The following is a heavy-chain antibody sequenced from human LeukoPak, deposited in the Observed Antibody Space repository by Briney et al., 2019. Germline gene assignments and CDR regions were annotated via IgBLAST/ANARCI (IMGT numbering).Heavy chain of an antibody. Sequence: SETLSLTCAVYGGSFTTYYWSWVRQPPGKGLEWIGEINHSGNRNYNPSLKSRVTISVDTSNNQFSLKLTSVTAADTAVYWCSGGSGAHTFDYWGQGTLVTVSS. CDR1: GGSFTTYY. D-gene: IGHD2-15*01. CDR3: SGGSGAHTFDY. J-gene: IGHJ4*02. CDR2: INHSGNR. V-gene: IGHV4-34*03.